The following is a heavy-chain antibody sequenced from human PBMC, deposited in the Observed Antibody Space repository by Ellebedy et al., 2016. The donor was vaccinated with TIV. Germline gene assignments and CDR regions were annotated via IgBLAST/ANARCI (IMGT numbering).Heavy chain of an antibody. J-gene: IGHJ4*02. CDR1: AGSISNYY. D-gene: IGHD3-22*01. Sequence: MPGGSLRLSCTVSAGSISNYYWSWIRQPPGKGLEWIGYIHYSGSTNYNPSLKSRVTMSVDSSRNQFSLKLSSVTAADTAVFYCARTSYYDSSGYPLFDYWGQGTLVTVSS. CDR3: ARTSYYDSSGYPLFDY. CDR2: IHYSGST. V-gene: IGHV4-59*08.